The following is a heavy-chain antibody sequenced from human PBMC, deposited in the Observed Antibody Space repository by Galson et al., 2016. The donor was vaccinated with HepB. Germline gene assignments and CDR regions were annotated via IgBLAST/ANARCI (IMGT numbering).Heavy chain of an antibody. CDR3: TRTISATAGID. J-gene: IGHJ4*02. D-gene: IGHD6-13*01. CDR1: GDSVSSNSAA. Sequence: CAISGDSVSSNSAAWNWIRQSPSRGLEWLGRTYYRSKWYNDYAVSVKSRIIVNPDTSKNQFSLQLNSLYLHMSSLRAEDTALYYCTRTISATAGIDWGQGTLVTVSS. V-gene: IGHV6-1*01. CDR2: TYYRSKWYN.